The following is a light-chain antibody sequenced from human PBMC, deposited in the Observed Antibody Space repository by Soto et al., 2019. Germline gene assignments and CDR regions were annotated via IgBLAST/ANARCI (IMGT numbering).Light chain of an antibody. Sequence: DIQMTQSPSTLSASVGARVTITCRASQSINNWLAWYQQKPGEAPKLLIHEGSTLERGVPSRFSASGSGTAFTLTIRSLQPSDFAPVYCQQYKTYSQTVGRGTKVDVK. CDR2: EGS. CDR3: QQYKTYSQT. V-gene: IGKV1-5*03. J-gene: IGKJ1*01. CDR1: QSINNW.